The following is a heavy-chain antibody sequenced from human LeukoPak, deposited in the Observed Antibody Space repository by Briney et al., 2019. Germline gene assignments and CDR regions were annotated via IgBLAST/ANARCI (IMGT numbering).Heavy chain of an antibody. D-gene: IGHD3-16*01. Sequence: QSGGSLRLSCAASGFTFSIYWMSWVRQAPGKGLEWVANIKQDGSEKYYVDSVKGRFTISRDNAKNSLYLQMNSLRAEDTAVYYCARTLPYYDSSRKYFDYWGQGTLVTVSS. CDR2: IKQDGSEK. CDR3: ARTLPYYDSSRKYFDY. CDR1: GFTFSIYW. V-gene: IGHV3-7*01. J-gene: IGHJ4*02.